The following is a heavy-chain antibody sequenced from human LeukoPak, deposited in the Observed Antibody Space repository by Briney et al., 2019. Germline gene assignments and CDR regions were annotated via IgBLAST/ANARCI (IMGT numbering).Heavy chain of an antibody. CDR1: GCSISSYY. D-gene: IGHD6-19*01. CDR2: IYYSGGT. CDR3: ARCRYSSGWYLLSFDY. Sequence: PWESLSLSCTVSGCSISSYYWSWIRQPPGKGLEWIGYIYYSGGTNYNPSLKSRVTISVDTSKNQFSLKLISVTAADTAVYYCARCRYSSGWYLLSFDYWGQGTLVTVSS. J-gene: IGHJ4*02. V-gene: IGHV4-59*01.